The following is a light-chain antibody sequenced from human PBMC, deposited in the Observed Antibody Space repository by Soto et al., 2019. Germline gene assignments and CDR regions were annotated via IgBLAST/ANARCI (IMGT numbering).Light chain of an antibody. CDR2: KAS. J-gene: IGKJ1*01. V-gene: IGKV1-5*03. CDR1: QTISSW. Sequence: DIQMTQSPSTLSGSVGDRVTITCRASQTISSWLAWYQQKPGKAPKLLIYKASTLKSGVPSRFSGSGSGTEFTLTISSLQPDDFATYYCQHYNSSSEAFGKVTK. CDR3: QHYNSSSEA.